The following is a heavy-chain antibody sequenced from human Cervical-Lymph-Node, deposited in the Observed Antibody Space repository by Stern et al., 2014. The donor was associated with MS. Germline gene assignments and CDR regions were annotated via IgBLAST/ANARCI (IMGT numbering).Heavy chain of an antibody. CDR2: IYPGDSDT. CDR3: ARHPYYSDTSGNYLQAFDI. J-gene: IGHJ3*02. CDR1: GYRFSDYW. V-gene: IGHV5-51*01. D-gene: IGHD3-22*01. Sequence: EVQLEESGAEVKKPGESLKISCKGSGYRFSDYWIAWVRLMPGKGLECLGIIYPGDSDTRYSPSFQGLVTISADKSLSSAYLQWSSLEASDTAMYYCARHPYYSDTSGNYLQAFDIWGQGTMVTVSS.